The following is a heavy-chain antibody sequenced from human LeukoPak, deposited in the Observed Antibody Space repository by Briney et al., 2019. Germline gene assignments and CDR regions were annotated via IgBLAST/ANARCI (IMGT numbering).Heavy chain of an antibody. Sequence: SETLSLTCTVSGGSISSYYWSWIRQPPGKGLDWIGYIYYSGSTNYNPSLKSRVTISVDTSKNQFSLKLSSVTAADTAVYYCARGGSYGDYFDYWGQGTLVTVSS. CDR3: ARGGSYGDYFDY. J-gene: IGHJ4*02. V-gene: IGHV4-59*08. CDR1: GGSISSYY. CDR2: IYYSGST. D-gene: IGHD5-18*01.